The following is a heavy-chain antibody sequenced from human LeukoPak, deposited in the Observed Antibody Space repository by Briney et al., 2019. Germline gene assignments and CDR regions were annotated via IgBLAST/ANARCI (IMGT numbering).Heavy chain of an antibody. V-gene: IGHV3-21*01. CDR3: ARATSIYY. CDR2: MRGSGLYT. Sequence: GGSLRLSCAASGFTFSDYTMHWVRQAPGKGLEWVSSMRGSGLYTYYAGSVKGRFTISRDNARNSLYLQMSSLTAEDTAECWCARATSIYYWGQGALVTLS. CDR1: GFTFSDYT. J-gene: IGHJ4*02.